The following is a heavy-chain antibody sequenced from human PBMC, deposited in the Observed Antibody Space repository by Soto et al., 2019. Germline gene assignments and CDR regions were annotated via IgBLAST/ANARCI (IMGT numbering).Heavy chain of an antibody. CDR3: ARIYYYDSTGYYRTFDY. D-gene: IGHD3-22*01. CDR1: GFTFGSYA. CDR2: AGPSGSST. V-gene: IGHV3-23*01. J-gene: IGHJ4*02. Sequence: PGGSLRLSCAASGFTFGSYAMSWVRLAPGKGLEWVSVAGPSGSSTFYADSVRGRFTIPRDNVENTLYLQMNSLRVADTALYFCARIYYYDSTGYYRTFDYWGQGTLVTVSS.